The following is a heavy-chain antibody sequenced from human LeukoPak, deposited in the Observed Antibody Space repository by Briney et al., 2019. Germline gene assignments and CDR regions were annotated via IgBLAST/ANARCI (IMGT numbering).Heavy chain of an antibody. CDR2: INAGNGNT. J-gene: IGHJ4*02. V-gene: IGHV1/OR15-3*02. Sequence: ASVKVSCKASGYTLTVYYIHWVRQAPGQRLEWMGWINAGNGNTKYSQKFQGRVTITRDTSASTAYMELRSLRSDDTAVYYCARAPYHYDSSGYRLPGGLDYWGQGTLVTVSS. CDR1: GYTLTVYY. D-gene: IGHD3-22*01. CDR3: ARAPYHYDSSGYRLPGGLDY.